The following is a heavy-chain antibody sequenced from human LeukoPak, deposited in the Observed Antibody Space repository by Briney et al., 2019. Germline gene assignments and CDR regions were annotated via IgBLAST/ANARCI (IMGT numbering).Heavy chain of an antibody. CDR1: GGSFSSSSYY. V-gene: IGHV4-39*01. D-gene: IGHD4-23*01. J-gene: IGHJ4*02. CDR2: FYYSGST. Sequence: SETLSLTCTVSGGSFSSSSYYWGWIRQPPGKGLEWLGSFYYSGSTYYNPSLKSRVTISVDTSKNQFSLKLSSVTAADTAIYYCARIDGGHHLSPFDYWGQGTLVTVSS. CDR3: ARIDGGHHLSPFDY.